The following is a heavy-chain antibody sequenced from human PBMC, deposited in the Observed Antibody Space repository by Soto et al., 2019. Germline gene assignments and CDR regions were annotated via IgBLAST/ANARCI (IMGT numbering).Heavy chain of an antibody. CDR2: IYYSGST. V-gene: IGHV4-31*03. CDR3: ARDGYSCYDVWWFDP. Sequence: QLQLQESGPGLVKPSQTLSLTCTVSGGSISSGGYSWSWIRQHPGKGLEWIGYIYYSGSTYSNPSLKSRVTRSVDTSNNQFSLKLSAVTAADTAVYYCARDGYSCYDVWWFDPWGQGTLVTVSS. J-gene: IGHJ5*02. CDR1: GGSISSGGYS. D-gene: IGHD5-12*01.